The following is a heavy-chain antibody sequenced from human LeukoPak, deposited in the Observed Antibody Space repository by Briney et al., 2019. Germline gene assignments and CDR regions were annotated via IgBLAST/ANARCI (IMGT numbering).Heavy chain of an antibody. D-gene: IGHD3-22*01. V-gene: IGHV1-69*05. CDR3: ARGGEANYYDTSGYYLYYY. Sequence: ASVKVSCKASGGTISNYAISWVRQAPGQGLEWMGRIIPIFGTTNYAQKFQGRVTITTEESTGTAYLELSSLRSEDTAVYYCARGGEANYYDTSGYYLYYYWGQGTLVTVSS. J-gene: IGHJ4*02. CDR2: IIPIFGTT. CDR1: GGTISNYA.